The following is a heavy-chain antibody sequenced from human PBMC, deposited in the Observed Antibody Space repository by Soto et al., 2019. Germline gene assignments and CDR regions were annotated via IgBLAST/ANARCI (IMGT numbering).Heavy chain of an antibody. V-gene: IGHV4-34*01. D-gene: IGHD6-13*01. CDR1: GGSFSGYY. CDR2: INHSGST. Sequence: SETLSLTCAVYGGSFSGYYWSWIRQPPGKGLEWIGEINHSGSTNYNPSLKSRVTISVDTSKNQFSLKLSSVTAADTAVYYCARANIAAAGKGNWFDPWGQGTLVTVSS. CDR3: ARANIAAAGKGNWFDP. J-gene: IGHJ5*02.